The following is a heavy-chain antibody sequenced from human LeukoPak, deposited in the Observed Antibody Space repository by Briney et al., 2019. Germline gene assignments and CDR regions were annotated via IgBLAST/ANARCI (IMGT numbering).Heavy chain of an antibody. CDR2: IHYNGQA. Sequence: SETLSLTCTVSGGSLSGSNYYWGWIRQAPGKGLEWIGSIHYNGQAYYNPSRASRVTISVDTSRNQFSLKLVSVTAADTAVYYCARLSGEIIVVGAGIDSWGQGTLVLVSS. V-gene: IGHV4-39*07. D-gene: IGHD2-15*01. J-gene: IGHJ4*02. CDR3: ARLSGEIIVVGAGIDS. CDR1: GGSLSGSNYY.